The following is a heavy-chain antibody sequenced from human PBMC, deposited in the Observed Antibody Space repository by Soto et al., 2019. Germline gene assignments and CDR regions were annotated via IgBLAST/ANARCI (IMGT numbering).Heavy chain of an antibody. CDR1: GFTFTSSA. V-gene: IGHV1-58*02. J-gene: IGHJ4*02. CDR2: IVVGSGNT. Sequence: GASVKVSCKASGFTFTSSAMQWVRPARGQRLEWIGWIVVGSGNTNYAQKFQERVTITRDMSTSTAYMELSSLRSEDTAVYYCAADDYGDYVYDYWGQGTLVTVSS. CDR3: AADDYGDYVYDY. D-gene: IGHD4-17*01.